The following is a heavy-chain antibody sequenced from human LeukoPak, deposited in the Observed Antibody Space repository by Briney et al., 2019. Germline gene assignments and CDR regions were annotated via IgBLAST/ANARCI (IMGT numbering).Heavy chain of an antibody. CDR1: GYTFTNYA. D-gene: IGHD6-13*01. J-gene: IGHJ5*02. CDR2: IDTNTGNP. V-gene: IGHV7-4-1*02. Sequence: GALVKVSCKASGYTFTNYAMNWVRQVPGQGLEWMGWIDTNTGNPTYAQGFTERFVFSLDTSVNTAYLQSNSLKSKDTAVYYCARDNYGAEEGIGSSLVWLDPWGQGTLVTVSS. CDR3: ARDNYGAEEGIGSSLVWLDP.